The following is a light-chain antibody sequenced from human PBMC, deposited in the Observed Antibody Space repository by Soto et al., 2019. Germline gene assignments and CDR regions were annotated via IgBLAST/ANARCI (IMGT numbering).Light chain of an antibody. J-gene: IGKJ5*01. Sequence: DVVMTQSPLSLPVTLGQPASISCRSNQSLVHSDGIAYFSWFQQRPGRYPRRLVYKVSNRDSGVPARFSGSGSGTDFALKISRVEAEDVGVYYCMQGTHWPITFGQGTRL. CDR2: KVS. CDR3: MQGTHWPIT. V-gene: IGKV2-30*02. CDR1: QSLVHSDGIAY.